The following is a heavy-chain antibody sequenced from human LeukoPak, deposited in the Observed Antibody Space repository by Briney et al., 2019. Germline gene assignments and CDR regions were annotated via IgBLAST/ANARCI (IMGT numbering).Heavy chain of an antibody. V-gene: IGHV1-2*02. CDR3: ARDASDYGGNSNFDY. CDR2: INPNSGGT. CDR1: GYTFTGYY. J-gene: IGHJ4*02. D-gene: IGHD4-23*01. Sequence: ASVTVSCKASGYTFTGYYMHWVRQAPGQGLEWMGWINPNSGGTNYAQKFQGRVTMTRDTSISTAYMELSRLRSDDTAVYYCARDASDYGGNSNFDYWGQGTLVTVSS.